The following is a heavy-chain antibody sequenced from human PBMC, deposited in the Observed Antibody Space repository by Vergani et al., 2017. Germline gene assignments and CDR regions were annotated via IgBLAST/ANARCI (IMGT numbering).Heavy chain of an antibody. V-gene: IGHV3-30*03. D-gene: IGHD3-16*01. CDR3: ARGGLGDAFDI. J-gene: IGHJ3*02. CDR1: GFTFSSYG. CDR2: ISYDGSNK. Sequence: QVQLVESGGGVVQPGRSLRLSCAASGFTFSSYGMHWVRQAPGKGLEWVAVISYDGSNKYYADSVKGRFTISRDNSKNTLYLQMNSLRAEDTAVYYCARGGLGDAFDIWGQGTMVTVSS.